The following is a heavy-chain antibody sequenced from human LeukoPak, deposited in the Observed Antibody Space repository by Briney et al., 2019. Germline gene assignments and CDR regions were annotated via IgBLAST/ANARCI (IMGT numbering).Heavy chain of an antibody. D-gene: IGHD1-1*01. J-gene: IGHJ6*03. CDR1: GGTFSSYA. Sequence: SVKVSCKASGGTFSSYAISWVRQAPGHGLEWMGGIIPIFGTANYAQKFQGRVTITADKSTSTAYMELRSLRSDDTAVYYCARGTTGTAFSYYYYMDVWGKGTTVTVSS. V-gene: IGHV1-69*06. CDR3: ARGTTGTAFSYYYYMDV. CDR2: IIPIFGTA.